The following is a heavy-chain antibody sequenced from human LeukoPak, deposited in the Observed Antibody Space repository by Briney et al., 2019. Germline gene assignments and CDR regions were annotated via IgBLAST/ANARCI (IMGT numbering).Heavy chain of an antibody. J-gene: IGHJ4*02. Sequence: PGGSLRLSCAASGFTFSTYPMNWVRQAPGKGLEWVSYISSRSSTIYYADSVKGRFTISRDNSKNTLYLQMNSLRAEDTAVYYCAKLDTRGYDYSNPRDYWGQGTLVTVSS. CDR1: GFTFSTYP. CDR3: AKLDTRGYDYSNPRDY. CDR2: ISSRSSTI. D-gene: IGHD4-11*01. V-gene: IGHV3-48*01.